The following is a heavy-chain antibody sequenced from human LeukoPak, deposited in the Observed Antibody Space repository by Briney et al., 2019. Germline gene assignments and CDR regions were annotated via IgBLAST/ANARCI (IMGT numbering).Heavy chain of an antibody. J-gene: IGHJ6*03. V-gene: IGHV1-24*01. Sequence: GASVKVSCKVSGYTLTELSMHWVRQAPGKGLEWMGGFDPEDGETIYAQKLQGRVTMTTDTSTSTAYMELRSLRSDDTAVYYCARGVDYYGSGSYYSSYYYYYMDVWGKGTTVTISS. CDR1: GYTLTELS. CDR2: FDPEDGET. CDR3: ARGVDYYGSGSYYSSYYYYYMDV. D-gene: IGHD3-10*01.